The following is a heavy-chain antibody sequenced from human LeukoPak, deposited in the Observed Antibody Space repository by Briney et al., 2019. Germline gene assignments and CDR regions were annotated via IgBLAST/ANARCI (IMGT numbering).Heavy chain of an antibody. J-gene: IGHJ4*02. CDR3: ARHAYYYGSGAPSYYFDY. CDR2: IYYSGST. D-gene: IGHD3-10*01. CDR1: GGSISSSSYY. V-gene: IGHV4-39*01. Sequence: SETLSLTCTVSGGSISSSSYYWGWIRQPPGKGLEWIGSIYYSGSTYYNPSLKSRVTISVDTSKNQFSLKLSSVTAADTAVYYCARHAYYYGSGAPSYYFDYWGQGTLVTVSS.